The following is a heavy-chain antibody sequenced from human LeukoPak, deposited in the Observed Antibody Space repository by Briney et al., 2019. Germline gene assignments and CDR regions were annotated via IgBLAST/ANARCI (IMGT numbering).Heavy chain of an antibody. CDR3: ASEGGNSDYYYMDV. J-gene: IGHJ6*03. Sequence: GGSLRLSCAASGFTFSSYSMNWVRQAPGKGLEWVSSISSSSSYIYYADSVKGRFTISRDNSKNTLYLQMNSLRAEDTAVYYCASEGGNSDYYYMDVWAKGPRSPSP. CDR2: ISSSSSYI. CDR1: GFTFSSYS. V-gene: IGHV3-21*04. D-gene: IGHD4-23*01.